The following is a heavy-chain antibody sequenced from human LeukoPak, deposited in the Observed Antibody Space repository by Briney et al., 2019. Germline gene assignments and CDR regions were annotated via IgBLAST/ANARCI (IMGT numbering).Heavy chain of an antibody. J-gene: IGHJ4*02. CDR1: GYTFTSYA. D-gene: IGHD3-22*01. V-gene: IGHV1-3*01. CDR3: ARRRSYYDSSGYTTYFDY. CDR2: ISAGNGNT. Sequence: GASVKVSCKASGYTFTSYAIHWVRQAPGQRLEWMGWISAGNGNTKYSQNFQGRVTFISNTSATTAFMELSSLRSEDAAVYYCARRRSYYDSSGYTTYFDYWGQGTLVTVSS.